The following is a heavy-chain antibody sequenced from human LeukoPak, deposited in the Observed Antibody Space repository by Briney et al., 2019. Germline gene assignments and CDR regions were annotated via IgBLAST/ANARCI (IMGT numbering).Heavy chain of an antibody. CDR3: ARKGRGYSYGFDY. J-gene: IGHJ4*02. D-gene: IGHD5-18*01. V-gene: IGHV3-21*01. Sequence: GGSLRLSCAASGFTLSSYSMNWVRQAPGKGLEWVSSISSSSSYIYYADSVKGRFTISRDNAKNSLYLQMNSLRAEDTAVYYCARKGRGYSYGFDYWGQGTLVTVSS. CDR1: GFTLSSYS. CDR2: ISSSSSYI.